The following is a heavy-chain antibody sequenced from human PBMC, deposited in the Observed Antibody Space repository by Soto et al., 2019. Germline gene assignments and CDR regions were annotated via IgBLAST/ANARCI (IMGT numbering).Heavy chain of an antibody. D-gene: IGHD5-12*01. J-gene: IGHJ6*02. V-gene: IGHV1-69*13. CDR1: GGSVSSDP. CDR2: IIPIFGTA. CDR3: ARARDNSGYDFADYGMDV. Sequence: GASVKVSCKASGGSVSSDPISWVRQAPGQGLEWMGGIIPIFGTANYAQKFQGRVTITADESTSTAYMELSSLRSEDTAVYYCARARDNSGYDFADYGMDVWGQGTTVTVSS.